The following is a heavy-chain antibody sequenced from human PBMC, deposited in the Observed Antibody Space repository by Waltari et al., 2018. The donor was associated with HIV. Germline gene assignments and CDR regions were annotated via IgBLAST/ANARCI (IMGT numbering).Heavy chain of an antibody. V-gene: IGHV4-34*01. CDR3: ARGLLRRGTRYYFDY. Sequence: QVQLQQWGAGLLKPSETLSLTCAVYGGSFSGYYWSWIRQPPGKGLEWIGEINHSGSTNYNPSLKSRVTISVDTSKNQFSLKLSSVTAADTAVYYCARGLLRRGTRYYFDYWGQGTLVTVSS. D-gene: IGHD2-2*01. J-gene: IGHJ4*02. CDR1: GGSFSGYY. CDR2: INHSGST.